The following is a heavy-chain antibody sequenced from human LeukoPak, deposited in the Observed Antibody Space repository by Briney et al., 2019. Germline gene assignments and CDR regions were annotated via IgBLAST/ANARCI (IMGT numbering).Heavy chain of an antibody. V-gene: IGHV3-23*01. CDR3: ARERAGIWDSFDY. CDR2: ISGNGGRT. CDR1: GFTFSSYG. J-gene: IGHJ4*02. D-gene: IGHD3-10*01. Sequence: GGSLRLSCAASGFTFSSYGMSWVRQAPGKGLEWVSVISGNGGRTYSEDSVKGRFTISRDNSKNTVYLQMNSLRAEDTAVYYCARERAGIWDSFDYWGQGTLVTVSS.